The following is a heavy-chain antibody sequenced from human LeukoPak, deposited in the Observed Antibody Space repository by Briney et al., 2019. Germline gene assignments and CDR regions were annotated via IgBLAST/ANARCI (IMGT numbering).Heavy chain of an antibody. Sequence: SETLSLTCTVSGGSISSYYWSWIRQPPGKGLEWIGYIYYSGSTDYNPSLKSRVTMSVDTSKNQFSLKRSSVTAADTAVYYCAREGVTKYYFDYWGQGTLVTVSS. V-gene: IGHV4-59*01. D-gene: IGHD4-11*01. CDR2: IYYSGST. J-gene: IGHJ4*02. CDR3: AREGVTKYYFDY. CDR1: GGSISSYY.